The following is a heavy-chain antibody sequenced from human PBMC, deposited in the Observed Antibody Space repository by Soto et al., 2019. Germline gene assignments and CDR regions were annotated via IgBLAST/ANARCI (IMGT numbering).Heavy chain of an antibody. CDR1: GFSLTSPGMC. CDR3: ARSIRGPRRFNGMDV. CDR2: IERDDDDK. D-gene: IGHD1-20*01. J-gene: IGHJ6*02. V-gene: IGHV2-70*13. Sequence: SGPTLVNPTETLTLTCTFSGFSLTSPGMCVSWIRQPPGKALEWLALIERDDDDKYYSTSLKTRLTISKDTRKNQVVLTMTNMDPADTGTYYCARSIRGPRRFNGMDVWGQGTTVTVSS.